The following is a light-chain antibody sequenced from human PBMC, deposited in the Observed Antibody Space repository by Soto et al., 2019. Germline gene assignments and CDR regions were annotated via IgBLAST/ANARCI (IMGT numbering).Light chain of an antibody. CDR2: EVT. Sequence: QSALTQPASVSGSPGQSIAISCTGSSSDVGIYNYVSWYQQHPGKVPKLIIYEVTNRPSGVSHRFSGSKSGNTASLTISGLQAEDEADYYCTSYSSSSTFYVFGTGTKVTVL. CDR3: TSYSSSSTFYV. J-gene: IGLJ1*01. V-gene: IGLV2-14*01. CDR1: SSDVGIYNY.